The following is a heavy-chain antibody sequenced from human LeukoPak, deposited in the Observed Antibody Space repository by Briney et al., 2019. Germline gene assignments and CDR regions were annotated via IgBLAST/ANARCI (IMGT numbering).Heavy chain of an antibody. D-gene: IGHD3-22*01. CDR3: ARGRYSSGSQYYFDY. Sequence: PGGSLRLSCAASGFTFSDYDMSWIRQAPGKGLEWVSHISGSSTYIKYADSVRGRFTISRDNAKNSLYLQMNSLRAEDTAVYYCARGRYSSGSQYYFDYWGQGILVTVSS. J-gene: IGHJ4*02. CDR2: ISGSSTYI. V-gene: IGHV3-11*03. CDR1: GFTFSDYD.